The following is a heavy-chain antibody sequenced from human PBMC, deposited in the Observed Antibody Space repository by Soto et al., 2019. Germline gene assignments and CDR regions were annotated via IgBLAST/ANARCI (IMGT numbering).Heavy chain of an antibody. V-gene: IGHV1-3*01. CDR1: GYTFTSYA. CDR3: ARDHSSSSWDPNWFDP. Sequence: ASVKVSCKASGYTFTSYAMHWVRQAPGQRLEWMGWINAGNGNTKYSQKFQGRVTITRDTSASTAYMELSSLRSDDTAVYYCARDHSSSSWDPNWFDPWGQGTLVTVSS. CDR2: INAGNGNT. J-gene: IGHJ5*02. D-gene: IGHD6-13*01.